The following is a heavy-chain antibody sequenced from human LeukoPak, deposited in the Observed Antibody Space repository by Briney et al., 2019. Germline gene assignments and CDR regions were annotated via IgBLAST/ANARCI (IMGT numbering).Heavy chain of an antibody. V-gene: IGHV4-38-2*01. CDR3: ARHDSSGSSGTYYSVDY. J-gene: IGHJ4*02. CDR2: IYHSGSS. Sequence: SETLSLTCAVSGYSIYSNFYWGWIRPPPGKGREWIGSIYHSGSSYYNPSLKNRVTISMDTSNNQFSLKLTSVTAADTAIYYCARHDSSGSSGTYYSVDYWGQGTLVTVSS. CDR1: GYSIYSNFY. D-gene: IGHD3-10*01.